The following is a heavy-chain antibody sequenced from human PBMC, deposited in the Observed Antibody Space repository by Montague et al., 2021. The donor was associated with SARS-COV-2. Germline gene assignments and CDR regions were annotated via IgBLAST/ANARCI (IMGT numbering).Heavy chain of an antibody. D-gene: IGHD3-10*01. V-gene: IGHV4-59*11. Sequence: SETLSLTCTVSGGSMSDHDYSWIRQPPGKGLEWLANGYYSGGIXSXASXXXRVTMSVDMSKNQFFLKLTSVTAADTAVYYCAGAVSVRRAVNWFDPWGQGTLVTVSS. CDR2: GYYSGGI. CDR3: AGAVSVRRAVNWFDP. J-gene: IGHJ5*02. CDR1: GGSMSDHD.